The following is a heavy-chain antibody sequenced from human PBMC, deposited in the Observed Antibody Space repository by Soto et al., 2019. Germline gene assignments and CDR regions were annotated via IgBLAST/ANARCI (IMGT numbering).Heavy chain of an antibody. CDR3: ARDRNIQLWLRVFDY. J-gene: IGHJ4*02. V-gene: IGHV3-30-3*01. Sequence: GGSLRLSCAASGFTFSSYAMHWVRQAPGKGLEWVAVISYDGSNKYYADSVKGRFTISRDNSKNTLYLQMNSLRAEDTAVYYCARDRNIQLWLRVFDYWGQGTLVTVSS. CDR2: ISYDGSNK. D-gene: IGHD5-18*01. CDR1: GFTFSSYA.